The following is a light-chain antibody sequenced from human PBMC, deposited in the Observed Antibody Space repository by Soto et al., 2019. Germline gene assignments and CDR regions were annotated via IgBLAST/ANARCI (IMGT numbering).Light chain of an antibody. J-gene: IGLJ1*01. CDR1: SSDVGGYNC. CDR2: DVS. Sequence: QSSLTQAASVNGTHGGCLTISSYRTSSDVGGYNCVTWYQHHPGKAPKLMIFDVSNRPSGVSNRFSGSKSGNTASLTISGLQPKDEADYSCSSYTTSNTPQTVFRPGTKVTVL. CDR3: SSYTTSNTPQTV. V-gene: IGLV2-14*03.